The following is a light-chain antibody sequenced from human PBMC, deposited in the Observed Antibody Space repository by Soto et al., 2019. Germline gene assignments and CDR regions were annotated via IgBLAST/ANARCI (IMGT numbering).Light chain of an antibody. J-gene: IGKJ4*01. V-gene: IGKV2-28*01. Sequence: DIVMTQSPVSLSVTPGEPASISCRSSQSLLHRNGYNYLDWYLQKPGQSPQLLISLGSDRASGVPDRFSGSGSGTDFTLKISRVEAGDVGVYYCMQNLQTPLTFGGGTKVEIK. CDR1: QSLLHRNGYNY. CDR3: MQNLQTPLT. CDR2: LGS.